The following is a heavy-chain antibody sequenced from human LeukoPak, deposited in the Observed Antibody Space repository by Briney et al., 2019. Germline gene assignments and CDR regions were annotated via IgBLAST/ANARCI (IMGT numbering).Heavy chain of an antibody. V-gene: IGHV3-33*01. D-gene: IGHD6-19*01. CDR3: ARAVSKPGIAVGGY. Sequence: GRSLRLSCAASGFTFSSYGMHWVRQAPGKVLEWVAVIWYDGSNKYYADSVKGRFTISRDNSKNTLYLQMNSLRAEDTAVYYCARAVSKPGIAVGGYWGQGTLVTVSS. J-gene: IGHJ4*02. CDR2: IWYDGSNK. CDR1: GFTFSSYG.